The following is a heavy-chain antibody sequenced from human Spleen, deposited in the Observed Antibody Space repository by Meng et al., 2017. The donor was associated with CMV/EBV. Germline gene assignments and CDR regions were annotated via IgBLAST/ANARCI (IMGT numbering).Heavy chain of an antibody. Sequence: YYWTWIRQSPGKGLEWIGEINHSGSTNYNPSLKSRVTVSVDTSKKQFSLKVNSMSATDTAVYYCARGPHKNRYDATSPRSYYFGMDVWGQGITVTVSS. CDR1: YY. CDR3: ARGPHKNRYDATSPRSYYFGMDV. CDR2: INHSGST. J-gene: IGHJ6*02. D-gene: IGHD5-12*01. V-gene: IGHV4-34*01.